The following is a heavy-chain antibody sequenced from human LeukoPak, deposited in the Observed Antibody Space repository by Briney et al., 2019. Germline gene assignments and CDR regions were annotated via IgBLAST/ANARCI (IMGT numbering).Heavy chain of an antibody. V-gene: IGHV1-69*13. D-gene: IGHD4-17*01. CDR1: GYTFTSYA. CDR3: ARDMPEPTATLLTLGTNWFDP. J-gene: IGHJ5*02. Sequence: SVKVSCKASGYTFTSYAISWVRQAPGQGLEWMGGIIPIFGTANYAQKFQGRVTITADESTSTAYMELSSLRSEDTAVYYCARDMPEPTATLLTLGTNWFDPWGQGTLVTVSS. CDR2: IIPIFGTA.